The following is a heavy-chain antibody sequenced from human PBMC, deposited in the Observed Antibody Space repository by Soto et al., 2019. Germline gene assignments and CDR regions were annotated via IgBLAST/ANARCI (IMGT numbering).Heavy chain of an antibody. J-gene: IGHJ4*02. V-gene: IGHV3-30*18. Sequence: QVQLAESGEGVVQPGRSLRLSCVASGYMFSRYGMHWVRQAPGKGLEWVAVISNDGSQTTYGDSVKGRFTISRDNSKNTVYLQMNSLTTEDTAVYYCANGFCGTNCYYFPNWGQGTLVTVST. CDR3: ANGFCGTNCYYFPN. CDR2: ISNDGSQT. CDR1: GYMFSRYG. D-gene: IGHD2-21*02.